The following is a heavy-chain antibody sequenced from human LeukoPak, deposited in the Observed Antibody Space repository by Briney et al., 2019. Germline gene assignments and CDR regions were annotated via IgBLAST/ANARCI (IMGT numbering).Heavy chain of an antibody. Sequence: GGSLRLSCAASGFTFSSYAMHWVRQAPGKGPEWVAVISYDGSNKYYADSVKGRFTISRDNSKNTLYLQMNSLRAEDTAVYYCARGLNAEEDYWGQGTLVTVSS. CDR2: ISYDGSNK. D-gene: IGHD1-1*01. CDR3: ARGLNAEEDY. CDR1: GFTFSSYA. V-gene: IGHV3-30-3*01. J-gene: IGHJ4*02.